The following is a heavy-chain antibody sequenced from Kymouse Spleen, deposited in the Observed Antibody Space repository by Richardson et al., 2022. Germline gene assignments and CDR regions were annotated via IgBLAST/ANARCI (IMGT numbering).Heavy chain of an antibody. CDR2: IWYDGSNK. CDR1: GFTFSSYG. D-gene: IGHD3-10*01. J-gene: IGHJ6*02. V-gene: IGHV3-33*01. Sequence: QVQLVESGGGVVQPGRSLRLSCAASGFTFSSYGMHWVRQAPGKGLEWVAVIWYDGSNKYYADSVKGRFTISRDNSKNTLYLQMNSLRAEDTAVYYCARDERTGTTGITMVRGVIPYYYYYGMDVWGQGTTVTVSS. CDR3: ARDERTGTTGITMVRGVIPYYYYYGMDV.